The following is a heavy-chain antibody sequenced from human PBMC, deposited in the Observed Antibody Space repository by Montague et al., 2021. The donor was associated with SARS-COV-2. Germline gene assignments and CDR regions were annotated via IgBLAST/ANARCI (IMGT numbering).Heavy chain of an antibody. J-gene: IGHJ6*02. Sequence: SLRLSCAASGFTFRSHWMHWVRQVPEKGLVWVSRIDNDGSSTNYVDSVKGRFTTSRDNAKNTLDLQMNSLRVEDTAVYYCARGVGITIFGDLSLEGDYYYSMDVWGQGTAVTASS. D-gene: IGHD3-3*01. CDR2: IDNDGSST. CDR3: ARGVGITIFGDLSLEGDYYYSMDV. CDR1: GFTFRSHW. V-gene: IGHV3-74*01.